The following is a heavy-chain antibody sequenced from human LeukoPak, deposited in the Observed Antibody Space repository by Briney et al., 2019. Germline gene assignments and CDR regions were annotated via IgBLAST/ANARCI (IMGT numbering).Heavy chain of an antibody. D-gene: IGHD7-27*01. CDR1: GYSISSGYY. CDR3: ARQQIELGNYFDY. CDR2: IYHSGST. V-gene: IGHV4-38-2*01. Sequence: SETLSLTCAVAGYSISSGYYWGWIRQPPGKGLEWIGSIYHSGSTYYNPSLKSRVTISVDTSKTQFSLKLSSVTAADTAVYSCARQQIELGNYFDYWGQGTLVTVSS. J-gene: IGHJ4*02.